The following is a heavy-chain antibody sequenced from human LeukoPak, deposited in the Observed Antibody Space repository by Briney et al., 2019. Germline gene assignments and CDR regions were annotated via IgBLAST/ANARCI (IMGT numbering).Heavy chain of an antibody. CDR2: IIPIFGTA. D-gene: IGHD3-22*01. V-gene: IGHV1-69*13. CDR1: GGTFSSYA. CDR3: ARASSGYYAFDI. Sequence: SVKVSCKASGGTFSSYAISWVRQAPGQGHEWMGGIIPIFGTANYAQKFQGRVTITADESTSTAYMELSSLRSEDTAVYYCARASSGYYAFDIWGQGTMVTVSS. J-gene: IGHJ3*02.